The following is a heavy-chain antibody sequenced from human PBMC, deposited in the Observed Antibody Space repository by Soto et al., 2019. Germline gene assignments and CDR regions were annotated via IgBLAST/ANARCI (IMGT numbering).Heavy chain of an antibody. J-gene: IGHJ3*01. CDR1: GGSLSGYY. Sequence: QLHLQQWGAGLSKPSETLSLTCAVNGGSLSGYYWSWIRQPPGKGLEWIGEINNRGSTDYTPSLKSRVTISADTSKNQFSLKLSSVTAADTAVYYCAKGLLGGAASWGQGTLVTVSS. CDR3: AKGLLGGAAS. CDR2: INNRGST. D-gene: IGHD1-26*01. V-gene: IGHV4-34*01.